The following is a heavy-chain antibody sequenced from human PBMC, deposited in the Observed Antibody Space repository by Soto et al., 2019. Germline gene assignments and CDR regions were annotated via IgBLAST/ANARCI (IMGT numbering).Heavy chain of an antibody. CDR2: INPSGGST. J-gene: IGHJ4*02. D-gene: IGHD6-19*01. Sequence: ASVKVSCKASGYTFTSYYMHWVRQAPGQGLEWMGIINPSGGSTSYAQKFQGRVTMTRDTSTSTGYMELSSLRSEDTAVYYCARASIAVAGTSNSLDYWGQGTLVTVSS. CDR3: ARASIAVAGTSNSLDY. V-gene: IGHV1-46*01. CDR1: GYTFTSYY.